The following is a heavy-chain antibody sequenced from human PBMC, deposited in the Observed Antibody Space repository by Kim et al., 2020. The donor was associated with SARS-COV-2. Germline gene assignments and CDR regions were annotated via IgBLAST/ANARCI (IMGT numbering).Heavy chain of an antibody. CDR3: ARDGSSGYSGTNFDY. CDR1: GYTFTSYY. D-gene: IGHD3-22*01. V-gene: IGHV1-46*01. Sequence: ASVKVSCKASGYTFTSYYMHWVRQAPGQGLEWMGIINPSGGSTSYAQKFQGRVTMTRDTSTSTVYMELSSLRSEDTAVYYCARDGSSGYSGTNFDYWGQGTLVTVSS. J-gene: IGHJ4*02. CDR2: INPSGGST.